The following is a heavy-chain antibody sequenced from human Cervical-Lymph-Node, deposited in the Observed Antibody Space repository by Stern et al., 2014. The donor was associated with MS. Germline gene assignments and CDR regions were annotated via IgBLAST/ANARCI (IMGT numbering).Heavy chain of an antibody. Sequence: QVQLVESGGGVVQPGRSLRLSCAASGFTFSSYAMHWVRQAPGKGLEWGAVISYDGSNKYYADSVKGRLTISSDNSKNTLYLQLNSPRAEDTAVYYCARDLPRSGLDYWGQGTLVTVSS. CDR2: ISYDGSNK. J-gene: IGHJ4*02. CDR3: ARDLPRSGLDY. CDR1: GFTFSSYA. D-gene: IGHD2-15*01. V-gene: IGHV3-30*01.